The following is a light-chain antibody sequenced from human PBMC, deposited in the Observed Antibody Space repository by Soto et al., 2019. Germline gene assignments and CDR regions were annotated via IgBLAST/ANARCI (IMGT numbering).Light chain of an antibody. V-gene: IGKV3-15*01. CDR1: LSVSSN. CDR3: QQRSNWPPIT. CDR2: GAS. J-gene: IGKJ5*01. Sequence: VLPQATATRSVSPGARAPRSGRDSLSVSSNLAWYQQKPGQAPRLLIYGASTRATGIPARCSGSGSGADVSLAIHNLGPEECAVDYCQQRSNWPPITFGQGTRLEIK.